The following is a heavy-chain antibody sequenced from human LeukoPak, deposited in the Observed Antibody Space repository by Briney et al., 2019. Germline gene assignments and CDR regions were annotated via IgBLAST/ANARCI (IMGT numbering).Heavy chain of an antibody. CDR2: INHSGST. J-gene: IGHJ4*02. V-gene: IGHV4-34*01. CDR1: GGSFSGYY. Sequence: PSETLSLTCAVYGGSFSGYYWSWIRQPPGKGLEWIGEINHSGSTNYNPSLKSRVTISVDTSKNQFSLKLSSVTAADTAVYYCARVLGWELLRRPFDYWGQGTLVTVSS. CDR3: ARVLGWELLRRPFDY. D-gene: IGHD1-26*01.